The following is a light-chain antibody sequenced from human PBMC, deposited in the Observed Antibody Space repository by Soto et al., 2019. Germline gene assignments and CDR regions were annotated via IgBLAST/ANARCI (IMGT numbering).Light chain of an antibody. CDR3: QQRNVGPPVT. CDR1: PSVTNF. Sequence: EIVLTQYPATLSLSPGERATLSCRASPSVTNFLAWYQQKPGQAPRLLIYGAFNRATGIPARFSGSGSGTDFTLTISSLEPEDSAVYYCQQRNVGPPVTFGQGTRLEIK. CDR2: GAF. J-gene: IGKJ5*01. V-gene: IGKV3-11*01.